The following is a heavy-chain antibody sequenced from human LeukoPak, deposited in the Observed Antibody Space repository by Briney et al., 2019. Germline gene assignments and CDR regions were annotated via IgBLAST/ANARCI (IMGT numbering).Heavy chain of an antibody. J-gene: IGHJ3*02. CDR1: GSSFTSYW. CDR3: ATTLSFHI. Sequence: GASLMISCKSSGSSFTSYWISLVRQLPGKGLEWMGTIDPSDSYTNYNPSFQGHVTISADKSISTAYLQWSSLKASDTAMYYCATTLSFHIWGQGTMVTVSS. CDR2: IDPSDSYT. V-gene: IGHV5-10-1*01.